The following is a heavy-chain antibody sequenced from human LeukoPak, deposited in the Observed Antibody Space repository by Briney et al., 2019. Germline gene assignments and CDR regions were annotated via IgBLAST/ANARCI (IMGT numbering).Heavy chain of an antibody. CDR3: ARRIAVAGDFDY. D-gene: IGHD6-19*01. V-gene: IGHV4-34*01. J-gene: IGHJ4*02. CDR2: INHSGST. Sequence: SETLSLTCAVYGGSFSGYYWSWIRQPPGKGLEWIGEINHSGSTNYNPSLKSRATISVDTSKNQFSLKLSSVTAADTAVYYCARRIAVAGDFDYWGQGTLVTVSS. CDR1: GGSFSGYY.